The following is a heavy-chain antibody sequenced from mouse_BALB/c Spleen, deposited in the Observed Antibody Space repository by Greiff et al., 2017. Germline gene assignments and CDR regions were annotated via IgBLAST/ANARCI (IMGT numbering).Heavy chain of an antibody. J-gene: IGHJ3*01. Sequence: EVKLVESGGGLVQPGGSRKLSCAASGFTFSSFGMHWVRQAPEKGLEWVAYISGGSSTIYYADTVKGRFTISRDNPKNTLFLQMTSLRSEDTAMYDCSIDGRFAYWGQGTLVTVSA. CDR3: SIDGRFAY. CDR1: GFTFSSFG. CDR2: ISGGSSTI. V-gene: IGHV5-17*02.